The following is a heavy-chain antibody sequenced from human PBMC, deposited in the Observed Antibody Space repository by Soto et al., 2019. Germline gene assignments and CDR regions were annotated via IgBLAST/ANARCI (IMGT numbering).Heavy chain of an antibody. J-gene: IGHJ4*02. CDR3: ARPKGYCSSTSCRFDY. CDR1: GGTFSSYT. V-gene: IGHV1-69*02. Sequence: QVQLVQSGAEVKKPGSSVKVSCKASGGTFSSYTISWVRQAPGQGLEWMGRIIPILGIANYAQKFQGKVTITADKSTSTAYMELSSLRSEDTAVYYCARPKGYCSSTSCRFDYWGQGTLVTVSS. CDR2: IIPILGIA. D-gene: IGHD2-2*01.